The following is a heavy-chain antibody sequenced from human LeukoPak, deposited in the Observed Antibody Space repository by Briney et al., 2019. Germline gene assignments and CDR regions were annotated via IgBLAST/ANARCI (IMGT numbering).Heavy chain of an antibody. D-gene: IGHD2-8*01. CDR1: GFTFSSYS. Sequence: GGSLRLSCAASGFTFSSYSMNWVRQAPGKGLEWVSSVSPSRSHTYYADSVKGRFTISRDNAKNSLYLQMNSLRAEDTAVYYCARDLGYCTSGVCHTRFDYWGQGTLVAVSS. CDR2: VSPSRSHT. V-gene: IGHV3-21*04. J-gene: IGHJ4*02. CDR3: ARDLGYCTSGVCHTRFDY.